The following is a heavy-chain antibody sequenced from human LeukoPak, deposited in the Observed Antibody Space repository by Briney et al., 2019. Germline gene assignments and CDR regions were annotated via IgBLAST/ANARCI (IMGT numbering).Heavy chain of an antibody. D-gene: IGHD2-2*01. CDR3: AKPATFYYYMDV. Sequence: GGSLRLSCAASGFTFSSYGMSWVRQAPGKGLEWVSAISGSGGSAYYADSVKGRFTISRDNSKNTLYLQMNSLSAEDTAVYYCAKPATFYYYMDVWGKGTTVTVSS. CDR1: GFTFSSYG. J-gene: IGHJ6*03. V-gene: IGHV3-23*01. CDR2: ISGSGGSA.